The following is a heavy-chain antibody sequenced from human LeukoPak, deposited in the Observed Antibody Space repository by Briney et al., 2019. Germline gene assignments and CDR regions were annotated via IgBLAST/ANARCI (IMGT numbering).Heavy chain of an antibody. D-gene: IGHD1-26*01. J-gene: IGHJ4*02. Sequence: PGGSLRLSCAASGFTFSSYGMHWVRQAPGKGLEWVALIWYDGSNKDYADSVRGRFTISRDNSKNTLYLQMNSLRAEDTAVYYCATVRTTWYVENWGQGTLVTVSS. CDR3: ATVRTTWYVEN. CDR2: IWYDGSNK. V-gene: IGHV3-33*01. CDR1: GFTFSSYG.